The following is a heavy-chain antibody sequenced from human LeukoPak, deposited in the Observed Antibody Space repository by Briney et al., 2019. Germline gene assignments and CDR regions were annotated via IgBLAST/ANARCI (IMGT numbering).Heavy chain of an antibody. CDR3: ARHYSSSWFGY. D-gene: IGHD6-13*01. CDR1: GFTFSSYE. J-gene: IGHJ4*02. V-gene: IGHV3-48*03. Sequence: QTGGSLRLSCAASGFTFSSYEMNWVRQAPGKGLEWVSYISSSGSTIYYADSVKGRFTISRDNAKNSLYLQMNSLRVEDTAVYFCARHYSSSWFGYWGQGTPVTVSS. CDR2: ISSSGSTI.